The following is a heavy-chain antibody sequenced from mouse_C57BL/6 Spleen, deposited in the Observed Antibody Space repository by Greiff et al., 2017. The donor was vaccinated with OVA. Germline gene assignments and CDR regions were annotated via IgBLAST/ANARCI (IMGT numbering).Heavy chain of an antibody. D-gene: IGHD2-3*01. CDR3: ARLGTTDY. J-gene: IGHJ2*01. V-gene: IGHV1-81*01. Sequence: QVQLKESGAELARPGASVKLSCTASGYTFTSYGISWVKQRTGQGLEWIGEIYPRSGNTYYNEKFKGKATLTADKSSSTAYMELRSLTSEDSAVYFCARLGTTDYWGQGTTLTVSS. CDR2: IYPRSGNT. CDR1: GYTFTSYG.